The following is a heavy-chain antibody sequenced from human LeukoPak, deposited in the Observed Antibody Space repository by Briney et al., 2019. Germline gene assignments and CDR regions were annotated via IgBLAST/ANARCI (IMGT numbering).Heavy chain of an antibody. V-gene: IGHV3-23*01. CDR2: ISGSGGST. J-gene: IGHJ6*02. CDR3: AKRRVTGSGRYYYYDMDV. Sequence: GGSLRLSCAASGFTFSSYAMSWVRQAPGKGLEWVSAISGSGGSTYYADSVKGRFTISRDNSKNTLYLQMNSLRAEDTAVYYCAKRRVTGSGRYYYYDMDVWGQGTTVTVSS. D-gene: IGHD6-19*01. CDR1: GFTFSSYA.